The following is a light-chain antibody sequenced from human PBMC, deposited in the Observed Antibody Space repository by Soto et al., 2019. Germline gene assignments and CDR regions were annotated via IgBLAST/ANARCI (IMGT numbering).Light chain of an antibody. V-gene: IGKV1-16*01. J-gene: IGKJ1*01. CDR1: QGIRHY. CDR2: EAS. Sequence: DIQMTQSPSSLSASVGDRVTITCRASQGIRHYLAWYQQKPGKVPKLLIYEASNLESGVPSRFSGSGSGTEFTLTISNLQPDDFATYYCQQYESYSPWTFGQGTKVDIK. CDR3: QQYESYSPWT.